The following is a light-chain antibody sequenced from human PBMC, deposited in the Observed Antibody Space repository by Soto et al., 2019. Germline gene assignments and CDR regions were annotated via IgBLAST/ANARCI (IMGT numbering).Light chain of an antibody. CDR1: QSIGRY. J-gene: IGKJ2*01. V-gene: IGKV1-39*01. Sequence: DIQMTQSPSSLSASVGDRVTVTCRASQSIGRYLNWYQQKAGKAPKLLIYVATTLKTGFPSRFSGSESGTEFTLTISGLQPEDFATYYCQQSFTAPRPFGQGTKLEIQ. CDR2: VAT. CDR3: QQSFTAPRP.